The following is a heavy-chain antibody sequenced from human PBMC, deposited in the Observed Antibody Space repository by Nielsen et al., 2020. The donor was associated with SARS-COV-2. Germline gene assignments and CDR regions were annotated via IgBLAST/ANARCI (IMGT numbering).Heavy chain of an antibody. CDR2: ILGSGAAT. V-gene: IGHV3-23*01. CDR1: GFTFGTYT. Sequence: GESLKISCTVSGFTFGTYTISWVRQPPGKGLQWVAGILGSGAATFYADSVKGRFTVSRDNSMNTVYLEMSRLRSEDTALYFCAKDRIPDGLWKIDYWGQGTRVTVSS. J-gene: IGHJ4*02. CDR3: AKDRIPDGLWKIDY. D-gene: IGHD1-14*01.